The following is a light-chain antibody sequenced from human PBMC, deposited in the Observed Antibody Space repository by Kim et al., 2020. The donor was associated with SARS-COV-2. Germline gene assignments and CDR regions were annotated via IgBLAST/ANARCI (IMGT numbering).Light chain of an antibody. CDR3: ASWDATLEGPV. CDR1: RSNIVSNT. Sequence: GPRVTISCSGSRSNIVSNTINWSQQVPGTAPKLLIFNKSRRPSGVPDRFSGSKSDTSASLVISGLQSEDEGDYYFASWDATLEGPVFGGGTQLTVL. V-gene: IGLV1-44*01. J-gene: IGLJ3*02. CDR2: NKS.